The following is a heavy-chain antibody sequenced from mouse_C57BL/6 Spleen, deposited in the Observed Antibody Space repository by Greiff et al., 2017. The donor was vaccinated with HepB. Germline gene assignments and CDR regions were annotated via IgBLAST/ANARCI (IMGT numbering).Heavy chain of an antibody. D-gene: IGHD3-2*02. Sequence: EVQVVESGPGLVKPSQSLSLTCSVTGYSITSGYYWNWIRQFPGNKLEWMGYISYDGSNNYNPSLKNRISITRDTSKNQFFLKLNSVTTEDTATYYCARPLVDSSGYAWFAYWGQGTLVTVSA. CDR2: ISYDGSN. V-gene: IGHV3-6*01. CDR3: ARPLVDSSGYAWFAY. J-gene: IGHJ3*01. CDR1: GYSITSGYY.